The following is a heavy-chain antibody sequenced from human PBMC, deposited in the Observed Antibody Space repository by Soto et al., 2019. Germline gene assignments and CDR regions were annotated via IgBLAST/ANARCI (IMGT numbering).Heavy chain of an antibody. CDR1: AVTFTSYF. D-gene: IGHD3-22*01. V-gene: IGHV1-18*04. CDR3: ASRGGGAYYYDSSGYSNDAFDI. CDR2: ISAYNGNT. Sequence: ASVKVSCKAPAVTFTSYFMHWVRQAPGQGLEWMGWISAYNGNTNYAQKLQGRVTMTTDTSTSTAYMELRSLRSDDTAVYYCASRGGGAYYYDSSGYSNDAFDIWGQGTMVTVSS. J-gene: IGHJ3*02.